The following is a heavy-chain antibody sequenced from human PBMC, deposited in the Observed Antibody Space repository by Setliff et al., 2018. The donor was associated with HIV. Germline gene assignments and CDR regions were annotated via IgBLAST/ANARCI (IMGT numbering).Heavy chain of an antibody. J-gene: IGHJ4*02. CDR2: IHYTGIS. D-gene: IGHD3-10*01. V-gene: IGHV4-59*11. CDR3: ARVLFRQSGSYGHNYFDY. Sequence: PSETLSLTCVISGGSMGSHYWSWIRQSPGKGLEWIGNIHYTGISDINPSLKRRATISLDRPKIQFSLKLSSVTAADTAVYYCARVLFRQSGSYGHNYFDYWGQGTLVTVSS. CDR1: GGSMGSHY.